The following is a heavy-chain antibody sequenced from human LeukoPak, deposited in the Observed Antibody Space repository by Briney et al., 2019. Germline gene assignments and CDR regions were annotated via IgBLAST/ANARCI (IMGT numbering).Heavy chain of an antibody. CDR2: IYTSGST. CDR1: GCSISSHH. V-gene: IGHV4-4*07. D-gene: IGHD1-26*01. CDR3: ARSSTWGAGATDGLDY. J-gene: IGHJ4*02. Sequence: SETLTLTCTASGCSISSHHWSWIRQPPGKGLQWIRRIYTSGSTNYNPSLKSRFTMSEDTSRNQCSRELSSVTAADTAVYYCARSSTWGAGATDGLDYWGQGTLVTVSS.